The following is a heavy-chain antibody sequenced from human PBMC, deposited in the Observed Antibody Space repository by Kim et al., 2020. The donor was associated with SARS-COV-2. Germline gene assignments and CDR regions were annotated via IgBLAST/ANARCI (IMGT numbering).Heavy chain of an antibody. D-gene: IGHD3-22*01. V-gene: IGHV3-33*01. Sequence: GGSLRLSCAASGFTFSSYGMHWVRQAPGKGLEWVAVIWYDGSNKYYADSVKGRFTISRDNSKNTLYLQMNSLRAEDTAVYYCARDSSGYLGVFDYWGQGTLVTVSS. J-gene: IGHJ4*02. CDR1: GFTFSSYG. CDR3: ARDSSGYLGVFDY. CDR2: IWYDGSNK.